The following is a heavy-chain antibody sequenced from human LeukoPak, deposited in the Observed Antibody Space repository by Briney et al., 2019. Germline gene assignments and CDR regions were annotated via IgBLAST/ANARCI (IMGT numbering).Heavy chain of an antibody. Sequence: SETPSLTCTVSGGSISSSSYYWGWIRQPPGKGLEWIGSIYYSGSTYYNPSLKSRVTISVDRSKNQFSLKLSSVTAADTAVYYCARERSGWYSFDYWGQGTLVTVSS. D-gene: IGHD6-19*01. CDR3: ARERSGWYSFDY. CDR1: GGSISSSSYY. J-gene: IGHJ4*02. CDR2: IYYSGST. V-gene: IGHV4-39*07.